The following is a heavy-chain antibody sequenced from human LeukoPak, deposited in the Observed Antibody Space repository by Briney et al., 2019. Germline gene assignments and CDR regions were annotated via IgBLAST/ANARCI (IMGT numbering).Heavy chain of an antibody. CDR3: ASQRSYYYGMDV. J-gene: IGHJ6*04. Sequence: GGSLRLSGAASGFTVSSNYMSWVRQAPGKGLEWVSVIYSGGSTYYADSVKGRFTISRDNSKNTLYLQMNSLRAEDTAVYYCASQRSYYYGMDVWGKGTTVTVSS. CDR2: IYSGGST. V-gene: IGHV3-53*01. CDR1: GFTVSSNY.